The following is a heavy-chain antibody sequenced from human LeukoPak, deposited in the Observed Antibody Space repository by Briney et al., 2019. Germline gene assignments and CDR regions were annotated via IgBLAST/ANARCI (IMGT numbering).Heavy chain of an antibody. J-gene: IGHJ6*03. D-gene: IGHD6-6*01. Sequence: GGSLRLSCAASGFTFSSYGMHWVRQAPGKGLEWVAVIWYDGSNKYYADSVKGRFTISRDNSKNTLYLQMNSLRAEDTAVYYCAKEQRYSSSTYYMDVWGKGTTVTVSS. V-gene: IGHV3-33*06. CDR2: IWYDGSNK. CDR3: AKEQRYSSSTYYMDV. CDR1: GFTFSSYG.